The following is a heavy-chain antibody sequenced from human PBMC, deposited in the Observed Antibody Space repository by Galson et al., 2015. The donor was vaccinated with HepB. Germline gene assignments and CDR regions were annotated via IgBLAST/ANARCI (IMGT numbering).Heavy chain of an antibody. D-gene: IGHD2-2*02. CDR2: IKQDGSEK. Sequence: SLRLSCAASGFTFSSYRMSWVRQAPGKGLEWVANIKQDGSEKYYVDSVKGRFTISRDNAKNSLYLQMNSLRAEDTAVYYCARDAPYLGSPMSWGQGTLVTVSS. V-gene: IGHV3-7*03. CDR1: GFTFSSYR. J-gene: IGHJ4*02. CDR3: ARDAPYLGSPMS.